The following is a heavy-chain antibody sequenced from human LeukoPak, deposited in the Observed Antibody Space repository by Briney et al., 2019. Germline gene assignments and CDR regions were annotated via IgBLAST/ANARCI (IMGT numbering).Heavy chain of an antibody. J-gene: IGHJ4*02. CDR3: ARDLLGWELHYFDY. D-gene: IGHD1-26*01. CDR1: GFTFSSYW. V-gene: IGHV3-74*01. Sequence: GGSLRLSCAASGFTFSSYWMHWVRQAPGKGLVWVSRINSDGNSTSYADSVKGRFTISRDNAKNSLYLQMNSLRAEDTAVYYCARDLLGWELHYFDYWGQGTLVTVSS. CDR2: INSDGNST.